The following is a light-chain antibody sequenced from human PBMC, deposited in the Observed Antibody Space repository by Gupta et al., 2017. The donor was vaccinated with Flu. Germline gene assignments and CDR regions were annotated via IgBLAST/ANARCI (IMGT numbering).Light chain of an antibody. V-gene: IGKV3-11*01. CDR3: QQRNNCLGM. CDR2: DAS. J-gene: IGKJ1*01. CDR1: QSLTKY. Sequence: DIVFTQSPATLSLSPGERAIISCRASQSLTKYLAWYQHKPGQAPRLLIYDASKRATGIPASFSGSGCGTEFTLTISSRESEDSAVYYCQQRNNCLGMFGQGTKVEV.